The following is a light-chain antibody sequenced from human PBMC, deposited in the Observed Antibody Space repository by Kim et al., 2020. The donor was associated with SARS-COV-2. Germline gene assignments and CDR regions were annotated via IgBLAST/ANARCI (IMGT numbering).Light chain of an antibody. J-gene: IGLJ2*01. V-gene: IGLV1-51*01. CDR2: DGN. Sequence: QSVLTQPPSVSAASGQKVTISCSGRTSNIGNNYVCWYQHFPGTAPKLLIFDGNKRPSGIPDRFSGSKSDTSATLDITGLQSGDEADYYCGAWDTSQSAWLFGGGTQLTVL. CDR1: TSNIGNNY. CDR3: GAWDTSQSAWL.